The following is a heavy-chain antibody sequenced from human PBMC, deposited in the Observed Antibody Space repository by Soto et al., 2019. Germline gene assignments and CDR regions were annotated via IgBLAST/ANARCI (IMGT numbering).Heavy chain of an antibody. CDR1: GYSFPNSW. CDR3: AVLYCSGGSCYPRSYYYDMDV. J-gene: IGHJ6*02. Sequence: GESLKISCKASGYSFPNSWISWVRQMPGKGLEWMARIDPSDSDIRYSPSFQGQVTISADKSISTAYLQWSSLRASDTAMYYCAVLYCSGGSCYPRSYYYDMDVWGQGTTVTVSS. CDR2: IDPSDSDI. D-gene: IGHD2-15*01. V-gene: IGHV5-10-1*04.